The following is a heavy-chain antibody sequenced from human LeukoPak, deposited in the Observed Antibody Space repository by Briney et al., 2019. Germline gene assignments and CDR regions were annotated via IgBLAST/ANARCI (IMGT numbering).Heavy chain of an antibody. V-gene: IGHV3-48*03. CDR2: ISSSGSTI. D-gene: IGHD3-10*01. CDR3: ASGLWFGELLVPY. Sequence: GGSLRLSCAASGLTFNTYEMNWVRQAPGKGLEWVSYISSSGSTIYYADSVKGRFTISRDNAKNSLYLQMNSLRAEDTAVYYCASGLWFGELLVPYWGQGTLVTVSS. J-gene: IGHJ4*02. CDR1: GLTFNTYE.